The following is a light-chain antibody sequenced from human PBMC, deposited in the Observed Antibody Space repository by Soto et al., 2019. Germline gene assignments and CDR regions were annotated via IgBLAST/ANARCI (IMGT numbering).Light chain of an antibody. Sequence: EIVLTQSPATLSLSPGERVTLSCRASQSVSSYLAWYQQQPGQAPRLLIYDASNRATGIPARFSGSGSGTDFTLTISSLEPEDFAVYYCQQRSNDMYTFGQGTKLEIK. J-gene: IGKJ2*01. V-gene: IGKV3-11*01. CDR3: QQRSNDMYT. CDR1: QSVSSY. CDR2: DAS.